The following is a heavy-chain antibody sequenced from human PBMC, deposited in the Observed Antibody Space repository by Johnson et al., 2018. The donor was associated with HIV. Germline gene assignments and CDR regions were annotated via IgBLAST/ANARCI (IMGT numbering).Heavy chain of an antibody. J-gene: IGHJ3*02. CDR2: INADGRST. CDR3: ARAYSYGAFDI. CDR1: GFTFGRYW. V-gene: IGHV3-74*02. Sequence: VLLLESGGGLVQPGGSLRLSCAASGFTFGRYWMHWVRQAPGKGLVWVSRINADGRSTTYADSVKGRFTISRDDSKNTLYLQMNSLRAEDTAVYYCARAYSYGAFDIWGQGTMVTVSS. D-gene: IGHD5-18*01.